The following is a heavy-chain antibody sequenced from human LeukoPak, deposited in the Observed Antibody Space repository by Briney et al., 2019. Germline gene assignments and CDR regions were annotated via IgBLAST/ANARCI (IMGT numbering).Heavy chain of an antibody. D-gene: IGHD3-3*01. CDR3: ARGVSDFWSGYYPYYFDY. CDR1: GGTFSSYA. CDR2: IIPIFGTA. J-gene: IGHJ4*02. Sequence: SVKVSCKASGGTFSSYAISWARQAPGQGLEWMGGIIPIFGTANYAQKFQGRVTITADESTSTAYMELSSLRSEDTAVYYCARGVSDFWSGYYPYYFDYWGQGTLVTVSS. V-gene: IGHV1-69*01.